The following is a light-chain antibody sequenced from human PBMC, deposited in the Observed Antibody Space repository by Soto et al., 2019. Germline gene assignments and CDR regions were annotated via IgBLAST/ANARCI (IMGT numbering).Light chain of an antibody. Sequence: DIVMTQSPDSLAVSLGERATINCKSSQRVLYSADNKNYLTWYQQKPGQPPRLLIYWASTRESGVPARFRGSGSVTDFTLTISSLQAEDVATYYCQQYYSTPLTFGGGTKVDIK. CDR2: WAS. CDR3: QQYYSTPLT. J-gene: IGKJ4*01. CDR1: QRVLYSADNKNY. V-gene: IGKV4-1*01.